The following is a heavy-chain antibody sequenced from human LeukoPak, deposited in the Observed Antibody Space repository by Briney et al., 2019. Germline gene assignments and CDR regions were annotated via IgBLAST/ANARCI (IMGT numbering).Heavy chain of an antibody. CDR1: GDPIRGYSFY. V-gene: IGHV4-61*02. CDR3: ARDRSSGWLNWFDP. CDR2: IYASGNT. Sequence: SETLSLTCTVSGDPIRGYSFYWNWIRQPAGKGLQWIGRIYASGNTNYNPSLKSRVTISLDTSRNRFSLNLRSVTATDTAVYFCARDRSSGWLNWFDPWGQGTLVTVSP. D-gene: IGHD6-19*01. J-gene: IGHJ5*02.